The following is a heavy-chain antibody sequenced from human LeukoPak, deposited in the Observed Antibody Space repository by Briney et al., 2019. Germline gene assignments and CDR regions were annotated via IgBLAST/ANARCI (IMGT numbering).Heavy chain of an antibody. CDR3: ARHSSLGHFDF. V-gene: IGHV4-59*08. Sequence: PSETLSLTCTVSGGSISSYYWSWIRQPPGQGLEWIGYIFYSGSTNYNPSLESRVTISVDTSKSQFSLRLTSVTTADTAVYYCARHSSLGHFDFWGQGTLVTVSS. J-gene: IGHJ4*02. CDR2: IFYSGST. CDR1: GGSISSYY.